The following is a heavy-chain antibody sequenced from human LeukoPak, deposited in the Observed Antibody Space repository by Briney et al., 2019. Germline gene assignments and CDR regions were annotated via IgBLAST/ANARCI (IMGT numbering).Heavy chain of an antibody. CDR2: TSGSGGST. CDR3: AKRITLIGAIDF. Sequence: GGSLRLSCAASGFTFGSSAMSWVRQAPGKGLECVSTTSGSGGSTSYADSVKGRFTISRDNSKNTLYLLMNSLRAEDTAIYYCAKRITLIGAIDFWGQGTLVTVSS. V-gene: IGHV3-23*01. J-gene: IGHJ4*02. D-gene: IGHD3-22*01. CDR1: GFTFGSSA.